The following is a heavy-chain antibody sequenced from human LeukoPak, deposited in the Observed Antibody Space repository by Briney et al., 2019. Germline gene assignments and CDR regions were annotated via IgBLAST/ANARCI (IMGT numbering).Heavy chain of an antibody. V-gene: IGHV3-30*03. Sequence: PGRSLRLSCAASGLIFSSYGMHWVRQAPGKGLEWVAVISFDRSNEYYADSVKGRFTISRDNSKNTLYLQMHSLRAEDTAVYYCARMIVATIRIGVYFYHGMDVWGQGTTVTVSS. CDR3: ARMIVATIRIGVYFYHGMDV. CDR2: ISFDRSNE. CDR1: GLIFSSYG. J-gene: IGHJ6*02. D-gene: IGHD5-12*01.